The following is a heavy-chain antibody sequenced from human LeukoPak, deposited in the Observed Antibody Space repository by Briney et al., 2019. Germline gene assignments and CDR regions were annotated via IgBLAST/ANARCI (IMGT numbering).Heavy chain of an antibody. J-gene: IGHJ4*02. Sequence: GGSLRLSCAASGFTVSSNYMSWVRQAPGKGLEWASVIYSGGSTYYADSVKGRFTISRDNSKNTLYLQMNSLRAEDTAVYYCASSSWYYFDYWGQGTLVTVSS. CDR3: ASSSWYYFDY. D-gene: IGHD6-13*01. CDR1: GFTVSSNY. V-gene: IGHV3-53*01. CDR2: IYSGGST.